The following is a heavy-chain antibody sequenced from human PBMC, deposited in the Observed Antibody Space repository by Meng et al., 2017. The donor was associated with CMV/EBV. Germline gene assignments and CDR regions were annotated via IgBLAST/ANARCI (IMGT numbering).Heavy chain of an antibody. CDR3: AKEGGTGTTHFDY. V-gene: IGHV3-33*06. CDR2: IWYDGSNK. J-gene: IGHJ4*02. Sequence: AASAFTFSRYGMHWVRQAPGKGLEWVAVIWYDGSNKYYADSVKGRFTISRDNSKNTLYLQMNSLRAEDTAVYYCAKEGGTGTTHFDYWGQGTLVTVSS. CDR1: AFTFSRYG. D-gene: IGHD1-7*01.